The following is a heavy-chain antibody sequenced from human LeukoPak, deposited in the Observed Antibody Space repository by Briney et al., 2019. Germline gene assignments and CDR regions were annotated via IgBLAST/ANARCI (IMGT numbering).Heavy chain of an antibody. J-gene: IGHJ4*02. Sequence: GASVQVSCKASGYIFTSYYMHWVRQAPGQGLEWMGIINPSGGSTSYTQKFQGRVTMTRDTSTTTVYMELSSLRSQDTAVYYCARHKEVGDYYYFDYWGQGTLVTVSS. CDR1: GYIFTSYY. CDR2: INPSGGST. V-gene: IGHV1-46*01. CDR3: ARHKEVGDYYYFDY. D-gene: IGHD2/OR15-2a*01.